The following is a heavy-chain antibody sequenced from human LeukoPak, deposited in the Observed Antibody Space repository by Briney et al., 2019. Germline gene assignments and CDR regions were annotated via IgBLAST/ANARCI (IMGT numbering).Heavy chain of an antibody. CDR1: GFTFSSYA. CDR3: AKGSTVAYLCCDC. Sequence: PAGSLRLSCAASGFTFSSYAMNWVRQAPGKGLQWVSSISGSGGNTNYADSVKGRITISRDNSKNTLYLQMNSLRAEDTAVYYCAKGSTVAYLCCDCWGQGTLVIVSS. V-gene: IGHV3-23*01. J-gene: IGHJ4*02. D-gene: IGHD6-19*01. CDR2: ISGSGGNT.